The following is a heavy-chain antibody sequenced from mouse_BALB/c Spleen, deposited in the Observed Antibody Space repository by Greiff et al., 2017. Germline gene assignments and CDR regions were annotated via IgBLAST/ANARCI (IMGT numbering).Heavy chain of an antibody. D-gene: IGHD1-2*01. J-gene: IGHJ3*01. CDR3: ARIGYS. CDR1: GYAFSSSW. CDR2: IYPGDGDT. V-gene: IGHV1-82*01. Sequence: QVQLQQSGPELVKPGASVKISCKASGYAFSSSWMNWVKQRPGQGLEWIGRIYPGDGDTNYNGKFKGKATLTADKSSSTAYMQLSSLTSVDSAVYFCARIGYSWGQGTLVTVSA.